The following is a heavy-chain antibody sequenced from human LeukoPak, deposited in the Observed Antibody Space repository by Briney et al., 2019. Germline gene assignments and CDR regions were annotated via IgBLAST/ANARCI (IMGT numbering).Heavy chain of an antibody. CDR2: ISYDGSNK. CDR3: AKDFWSAAAGSDAFDI. CDR1: GFTFSSYG. V-gene: IGHV3-30*18. D-gene: IGHD6-13*01. J-gene: IGHJ3*02. Sequence: PGRSLRLSCAASGFTFSSYGMHWVRQAPGKGLEWVAVISYDGSNKYYADSVKGRFTISRDNSKNTLYLQMNSLRAEDTAVYYCAKDFWSAAAGSDAFDIWGQGTMVTVSS.